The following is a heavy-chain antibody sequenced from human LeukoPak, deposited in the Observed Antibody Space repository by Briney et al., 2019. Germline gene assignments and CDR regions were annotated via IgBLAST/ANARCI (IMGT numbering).Heavy chain of an antibody. D-gene: IGHD2-15*01. CDR3: TTHPGYESY. CDR1: GFTFNLAW. Sequence: GGSLRLSCATSGFTFNLAWMSWVRQAPGKGLEWVGRIKRNTQGATTDYAAAVKGRFTISRDDSKNTLYLQMNSLEIEDTGVYYCTTHPGYESYWGQGTLVTVST. V-gene: IGHV3-15*01. J-gene: IGHJ4*02. CDR2: IKRNTQGATT.